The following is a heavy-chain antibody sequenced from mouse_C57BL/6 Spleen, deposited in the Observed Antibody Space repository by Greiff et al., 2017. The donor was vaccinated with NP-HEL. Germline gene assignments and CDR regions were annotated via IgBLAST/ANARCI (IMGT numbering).Heavy chain of an antibody. D-gene: IGHD2-9*01. CDR1: GYTFTSYW. V-gene: IGHV1-61*01. Sequence: QVQLQQPGAELVRPGSSVKLSCKASGYTFTSYWMEWVKQRPGQGLEWIGNIYPSDSETHYNQKFKDKATLTVDKSSSTAYMQLSSLTSEDSAVYYCARPYYGYTNWYFDVWGTGTTVTVSS. J-gene: IGHJ1*03. CDR2: IYPSDSET. CDR3: ARPYYGYTNWYFDV.